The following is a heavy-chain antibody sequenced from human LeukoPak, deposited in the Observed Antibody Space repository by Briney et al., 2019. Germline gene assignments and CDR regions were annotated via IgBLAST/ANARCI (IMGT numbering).Heavy chain of an antibody. V-gene: IGHV3-15*01. CDR2: IRSKTDGGTT. CDR1: GFTFANAW. CDR3: STWTDLYDY. J-gene: IGHJ4*02. D-gene: IGHD3/OR15-3a*01. Sequence: PGGSLRPSCAASGFTFANAWMSWVRQAPGKGLEWVGRIRSKTDGGTTDHAAPVKGRFIISRDDSRNTLYLQMNSLRTEGTAVYYCSTWTDLYDYWGQGTLVTVSS.